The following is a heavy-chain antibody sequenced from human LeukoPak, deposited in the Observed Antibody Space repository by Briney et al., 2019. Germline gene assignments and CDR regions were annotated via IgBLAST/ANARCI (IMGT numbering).Heavy chain of an antibody. Sequence: GGSLRLSCAASGFTFSTFSMNWVRQAPGKGLEWVSYISSSSSDIHYADSVKGRFSISRDNAKNSLYLQMNSLRDGDTAVYYCARAAYSSGPDYWGQGTLVTVSS. J-gene: IGHJ4*02. D-gene: IGHD6-25*01. CDR3: ARAAYSSGPDY. CDR2: ISSSSSDI. CDR1: GFTFSTFS. V-gene: IGHV3-48*02.